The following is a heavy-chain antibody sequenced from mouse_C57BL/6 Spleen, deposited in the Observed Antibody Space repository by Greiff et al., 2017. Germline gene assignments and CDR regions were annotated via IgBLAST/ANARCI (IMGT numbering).Heavy chain of an antibody. D-gene: IGHD1-1*01. CDR2: ISYSGRT. Sequence: EVMLVESGPGMVKPSQSLSLTCTVTGYSITSGYDWHWIRHFPGNKLEWMGYISYSGRTNYNPSLKSRISITHDTSKNHFFLKLNSVTTEDTATYYCARDYGSPYWYFDVWGTGTTVTVSS. CDR1: GYSITSGYD. J-gene: IGHJ1*03. CDR3: ARDYGSPYWYFDV. V-gene: IGHV3-1*01.